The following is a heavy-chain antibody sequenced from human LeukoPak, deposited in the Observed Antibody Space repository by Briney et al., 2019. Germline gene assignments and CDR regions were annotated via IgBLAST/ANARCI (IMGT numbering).Heavy chain of an antibody. Sequence: SETLSLTCAVSGGSISSGSYWGWIRQPPGKGLEWIGTISRGGNTYYNPSLKSRVTISVDTFKNQFSLKLTSVTAADTAVYYCARRNYDVLTAYYTFDYWGRGTLVTVSS. CDR3: ARRNYDVLTAYYTFDY. CDR2: ISRGGNT. D-gene: IGHD3-9*01. J-gene: IGHJ4*02. CDR1: GGSISSGSY. V-gene: IGHV4-38-2*01.